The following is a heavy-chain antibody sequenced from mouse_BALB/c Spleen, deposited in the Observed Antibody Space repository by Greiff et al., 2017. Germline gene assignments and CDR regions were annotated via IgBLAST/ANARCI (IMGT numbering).Heavy chain of an antibody. D-gene: IGHD2-4*01. Sequence: VQLQQSGPELVTPWASVSMSCKASGFTFTGYVMHWVKQKPGQGLEWIGYINPYNDGTKYNEKFTGKATLTSDKYSSTAYMVLSSLTSEDSAVYYCARTGPMITTGTSDYWGQGTTLTVS. CDR3: ARTGPMITTGTSDY. CDR2: INPYNDGT. V-gene: IGHV1-14*01. CDR1: GFTFTGYV. J-gene: IGHJ2*01.